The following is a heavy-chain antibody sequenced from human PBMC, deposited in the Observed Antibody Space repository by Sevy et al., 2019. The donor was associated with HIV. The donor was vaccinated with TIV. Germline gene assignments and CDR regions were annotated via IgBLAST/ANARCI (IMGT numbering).Heavy chain of an antibody. V-gene: IGHV4-30-2*01. J-gene: IGHJ3*01. D-gene: IGHD6-13*01. CDR1: GGSISSGGYS. CDR3: ARGRVGHTSNWYGAFDV. CDR2: IFQGGAT. Sequence: SETLSLTCAVSGGSISSGGYSWNWIRQPPGKGLEWIGYIFQGGATYYFPSLQSRVSISVDMPKNQFSLNLRSVTVADTAVYYCARGRVGHTSNWYGAFDVWGQGTTVTVSS.